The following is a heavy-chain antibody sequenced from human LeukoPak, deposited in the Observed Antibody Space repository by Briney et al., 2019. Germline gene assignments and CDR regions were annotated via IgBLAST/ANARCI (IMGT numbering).Heavy chain of an antibody. CDR3: ARQREQYVDF. D-gene: IGHD1-26*01. V-gene: IGHV4-39*01. Sequence: SETLSLTCAVSGVSINSSQYYWGWLRQPPGKGLEWIGTMYYSGSTYYNPSLKSRVTISVDTSKNQFFLNLSSVTAADTAVYYCARQREQYVDFWGQGSPVTVSS. CDR1: GVSINSSQYY. CDR2: MYYSGST. J-gene: IGHJ4*02.